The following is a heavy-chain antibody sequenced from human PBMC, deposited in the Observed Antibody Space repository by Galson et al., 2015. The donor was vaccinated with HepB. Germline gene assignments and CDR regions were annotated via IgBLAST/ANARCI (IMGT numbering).Heavy chain of an antibody. CDR3: ARQLDLSYYDSSGTSRTYYYGMDV. D-gene: IGHD3-22*01. J-gene: IGHJ6*02. CDR1: GYSFTSYW. V-gene: IGHV5-51*01. Sequence: AEVKKPGESLKISCKGSGYSFTSYWIGWVRQMPGKGLEWMGIIYPGDSDTRYSPSFQGQVTISADKSISTAYLQWSSLKASDTAMYYCARQLDLSYYDSSGTSRTYYYGMDVWGQGTTVTVSS. CDR2: IYPGDSDT.